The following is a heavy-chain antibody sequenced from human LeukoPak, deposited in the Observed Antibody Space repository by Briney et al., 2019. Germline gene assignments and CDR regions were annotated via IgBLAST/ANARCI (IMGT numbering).Heavy chain of an antibody. CDR3: VKEMVTTVRGAFDI. CDR2: ISSNGGTT. D-gene: IGHD3-10*01. V-gene: IGHV3-64D*09. Sequence: GGSLRLSCSASGFTFSSYAMHWVRQAPGKGLEYVSAISSNGGTTYYADSVKGRFTISRDNSKNTLYLQMSSLRAEDTAVYYCVKEMVTTVRGAFDIWGQGTMVTVSS. J-gene: IGHJ3*02. CDR1: GFTFSSYA.